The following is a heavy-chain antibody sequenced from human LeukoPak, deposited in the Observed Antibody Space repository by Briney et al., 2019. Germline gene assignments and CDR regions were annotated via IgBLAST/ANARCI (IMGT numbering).Heavy chain of an antibody. J-gene: IGHJ4*02. CDR2: ISYDGSNK. CDR1: GFTFSSYA. V-gene: IGHV3-30-3*01. CDR3: TRDYDFWSGYLDY. Sequence: GGSLRLSCAASGFTFSSYAMHWVRQAPGKGLEWVAVISYDGSNKYYADSVKGRFTISRDNSKNTLYLQMNSLRAEDTAVYYCTRDYDFWSGYLDYWGQGTLVTVSS. D-gene: IGHD3-3*01.